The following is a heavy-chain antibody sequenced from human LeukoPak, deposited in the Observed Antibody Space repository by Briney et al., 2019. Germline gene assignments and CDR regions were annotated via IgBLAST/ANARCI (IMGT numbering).Heavy chain of an antibody. D-gene: IGHD3-10*01. Sequence: GGSLRLSCAASGFTFNTYGMAWVRQAPGKGLEWVSIISASGGSTYYAVSVKSRFTISRDNSKNALFLQLNSLRAEDTAIYYCANSVEYSYGSGNYYWFDYWGQGTLVTVSS. V-gene: IGHV3-23*01. J-gene: IGHJ4*02. CDR3: ANSVEYSYGSGNYYWFDY. CDR2: ISASGGST. CDR1: GFTFNTYG.